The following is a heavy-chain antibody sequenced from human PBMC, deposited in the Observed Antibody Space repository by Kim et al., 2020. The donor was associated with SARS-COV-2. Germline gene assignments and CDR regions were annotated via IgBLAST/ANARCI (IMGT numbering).Heavy chain of an antibody. Sequence: GGSLRLSCAASGFTFSSYAMHWVRQAPGKGLEWVAVISYDGSNKYYADSVKGRFTISRDNSKNTLYLQMNSLRAEDTAVYYCARGNVGNFDYWGQGTLVT. CDR2: ISYDGSNK. CDR3: ARGNVGNFDY. J-gene: IGHJ4*02. D-gene: IGHD1-1*01. CDR1: GFTFSSYA. V-gene: IGHV3-30*04.